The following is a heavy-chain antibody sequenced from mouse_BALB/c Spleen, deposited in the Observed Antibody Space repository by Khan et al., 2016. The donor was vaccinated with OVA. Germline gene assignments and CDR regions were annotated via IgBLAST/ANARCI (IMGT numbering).Heavy chain of an antibody. CDR3: ARTARIKY. D-gene: IGHD1-2*01. CDR2: ISYSGST. Sequence: EVQLVETGPGLVKPSQSLSLTCTVTGYSITSGYGWNWIRQFPGNKLEWMGYISYSGSTNSNPSLKSRISITRDTSKNQFFLPLNSVTTEDTATYYCARTARIKYWGQGTTLTVSS. J-gene: IGHJ2*01. CDR1: GYSITSGYG. V-gene: IGHV3-2*02.